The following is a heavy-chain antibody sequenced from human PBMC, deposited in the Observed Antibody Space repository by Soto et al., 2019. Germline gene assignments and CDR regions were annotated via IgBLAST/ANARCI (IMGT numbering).Heavy chain of an antibody. D-gene: IGHD2-2*01. CDR1: GGSMSSYY. CDR3: ARYYCGTSCYYFEH. J-gene: IGHJ4*02. CDR2: IHSSGSA. Sequence: SETLSLTCTVSGGSMSSYYWSWIRQPPGKGLEWIGYIHSSGSANYNPSLKSRVTMSVDTSKNQFSLEVHSVTAADTAVYYCARYYCGTSCYYFEHWGQGTLVTVSS. V-gene: IGHV4-59*08.